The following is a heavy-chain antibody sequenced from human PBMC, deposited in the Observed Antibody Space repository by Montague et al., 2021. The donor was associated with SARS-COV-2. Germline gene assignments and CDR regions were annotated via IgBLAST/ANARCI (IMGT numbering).Heavy chain of an antibody. V-gene: IGHV4-39*01. CDR1: GGSISSSSYY. CDR2: IDYSGST. CDR3: ARRVELRPFDY. J-gene: IGHJ4*02. Sequence: SETLSLTCTVSGGSISSSSYYWGWIRQPPGKGLEWIGTIDYSGSTYYNPSLKSRVTVNVDTSRNRFSLKLSSVTAADTAVYYCARRVELRPFDYWGQGTLATLSS. D-gene: IGHD2-15*01.